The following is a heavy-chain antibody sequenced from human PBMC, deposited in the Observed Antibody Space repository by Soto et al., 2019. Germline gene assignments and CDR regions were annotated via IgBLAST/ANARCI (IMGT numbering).Heavy chain of an antibody. CDR3: ARCSSYYDYIWGTNYYYYMDV. V-gene: IGHV3-11*01. Sequence: GGSLRLSCAASGFTFSDYYMSWIRQAPGKGLEWVSYISSSGSTIYYADSVKGRFTISRDNAKNSLYLQMNSLRAEDTAVYYCARCSSYYDYIWGTNYYYYMDVWGKGTTVTVSS. CDR2: ISSSGSTI. J-gene: IGHJ6*03. D-gene: IGHD3-16*01. CDR1: GFTFSDYY.